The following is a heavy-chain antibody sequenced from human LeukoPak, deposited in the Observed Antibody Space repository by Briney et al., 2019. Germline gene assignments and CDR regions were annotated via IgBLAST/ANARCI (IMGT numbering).Heavy chain of an antibody. D-gene: IGHD3-22*01. Sequence: GGSLRLSCAASGFTVSSNYMSWVRQAPGKGLEWGSVIYSGGSTYYADTAKGRFTISRDKSKNTLYLQMNSLRAEDTAVYYCARDPYYDSSGYLDWGQGTLVTVSS. CDR2: IYSGGST. J-gene: IGHJ4*02. CDR3: ARDPYYDSSGYLD. CDR1: GFTVSSNY. V-gene: IGHV3-53*01.